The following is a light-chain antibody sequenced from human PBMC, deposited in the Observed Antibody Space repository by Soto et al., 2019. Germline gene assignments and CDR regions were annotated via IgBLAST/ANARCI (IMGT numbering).Light chain of an antibody. Sequence: EIVMTQSPATLSVSPGEGVTLSCRASQSVNSNLAWYQQKPRQAPGLHIYGASTRATGIPARFSGSGSGTEFTLTISSLQSQDFAVYYCQQYRNWTRTXGHGTNVDIK. CDR2: GAS. J-gene: IGKJ3*01. V-gene: IGKV3D-15*01. CDR1: QSVNSN. CDR3: QQYRNWTRT.